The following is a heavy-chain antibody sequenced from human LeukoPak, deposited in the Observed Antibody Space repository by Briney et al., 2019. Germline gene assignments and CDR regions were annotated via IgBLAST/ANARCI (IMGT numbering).Heavy chain of an antibody. V-gene: IGHV3-23*01. CDR3: RSTTYYYGMDV. CDR1: GFTFSSYA. J-gene: IGHJ6*02. CDR2: ISGSGDST. D-gene: IGHD2/OR15-2a*01. Sequence: PGGSLRLSCAASGFTFSSYAMSWVRQAPGKGLEWVSAISGSGDSTNYADSVKGRFTISRDNSKNTLYLQMNSLRAEYTAVYYGRSTTYYYGMDVWGQGTTVTVSS.